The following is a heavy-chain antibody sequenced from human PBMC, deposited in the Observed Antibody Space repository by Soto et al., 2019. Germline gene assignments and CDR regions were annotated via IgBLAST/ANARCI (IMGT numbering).Heavy chain of an antibody. Sequence: EVQLVESGGGLVKPGESLRLSCAASGFIFNSFNMNWVRQAPGKGLEWVSSISSSSRFIYYADSVKGRFTISRDNSKDSLYLQMNSLRAEDTAVYYCARDRGIVAAPGYWGQETLVTVSS. CDR3: ARDRGIVAAPGY. D-gene: IGHD5-12*01. V-gene: IGHV3-21*01. CDR1: GFIFNSFN. J-gene: IGHJ4*02. CDR2: ISSSSRFI.